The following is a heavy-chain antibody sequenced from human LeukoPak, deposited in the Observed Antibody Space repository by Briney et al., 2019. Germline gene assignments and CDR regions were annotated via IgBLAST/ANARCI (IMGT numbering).Heavy chain of an antibody. CDR3: ARVSSSWYQDWYFDL. Sequence: SETLSLTCTVPGGSISSYYWSWIRQPAGKGLEWIGRIDTSGNTNYKPSLKSRVTMSVDTSKNQFSLKLSSVTAADTAVYYCARVSSSWYQDWYFDLWGRGTLVTVSS. CDR1: GGSISSYY. V-gene: IGHV4-4*07. CDR2: IDTSGNT. J-gene: IGHJ2*01. D-gene: IGHD6-13*01.